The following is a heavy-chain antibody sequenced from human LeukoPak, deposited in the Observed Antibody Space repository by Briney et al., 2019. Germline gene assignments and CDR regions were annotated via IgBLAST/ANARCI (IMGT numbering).Heavy chain of an antibody. J-gene: IGHJ5*02. D-gene: IGHD1-1*01. V-gene: IGHV3-11*04. Sequence: GGSLRLSCTASGFTFSDYYMTWIRQAPGKGLEWVSYISSSGASTYYADSVKGRFTISRDNAKNSLYLQMNSLRAEDTAVYYCARGYRNRFDPWGQGTLVTVSS. CDR1: GFTFSDYY. CDR3: ARGYRNRFDP. CDR2: ISSSGAST.